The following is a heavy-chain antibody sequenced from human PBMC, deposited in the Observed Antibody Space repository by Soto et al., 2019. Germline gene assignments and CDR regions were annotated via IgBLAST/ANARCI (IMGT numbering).Heavy chain of an antibody. CDR3: AADLGYYDSSGYYPPFDY. CDR2: IVVGSGNT. V-gene: IGHV1-58*01. CDR1: GFTFTSSA. Sequence: ASVKVSCKASGFTFTSSAVQWVRQARGQRLEWIGWIVVGSGNTNYAQKFQERVTITRDMSTSTAYMELSSLRSEDTAVYYCAADLGYYDSSGYYPPFDYCGQGTLVTVSS. J-gene: IGHJ4*02. D-gene: IGHD3-22*01.